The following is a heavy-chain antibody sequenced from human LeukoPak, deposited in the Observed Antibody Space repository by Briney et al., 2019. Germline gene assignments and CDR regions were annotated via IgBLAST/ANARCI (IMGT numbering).Heavy chain of an antibody. D-gene: IGHD4-23*01. CDR1: GYTFTSYG. J-gene: IGHJ5*02. CDR3: AREVTTVVERSWFDP. V-gene: IGHV1-69*05. CDR2: IIPIFGTA. Sequence: SVKVSCKASGYTFTSYGISWVRQAPGQGLEWMGGIIPIFGTANYAQKFQGRVTITTDESTSTAYMELSSLRSEDTAVYYCAREVTTVVERSWFDPWGQGTLVTVSS.